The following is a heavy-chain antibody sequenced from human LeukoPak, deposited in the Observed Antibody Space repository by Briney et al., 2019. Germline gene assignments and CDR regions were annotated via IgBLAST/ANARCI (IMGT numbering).Heavy chain of an antibody. CDR3: ARDMGFGDLMGY. Sequence: GGSLRLSCAASGFSVSSIYMSWVRQAPGKGLEWVAVIYSGGTTYYADSVRGRFTISRDNSKNTLYLQMNSPRVEDTALYYCARDMGFGDLMGYWGQGTLVTVS. D-gene: IGHD3-10*01. CDR1: GFSVSSIY. CDR2: IYSGGTT. J-gene: IGHJ4*02. V-gene: IGHV3-53*01.